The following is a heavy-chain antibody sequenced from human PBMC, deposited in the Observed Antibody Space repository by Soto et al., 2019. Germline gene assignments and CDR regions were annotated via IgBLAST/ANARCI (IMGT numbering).Heavy chain of an antibody. D-gene: IGHD4-17*01. J-gene: IGHJ4*02. CDR3: ARADGGAPFDY. CDR1: GGSISSGDYY. V-gene: IGHV4-30-4*01. CDR2: IYYSGST. Sequence: ASETLSLTCTVSGGSISSGDYYWSWIRQPPGKGLEWIGYIYYSGSTYYNPSLKSRVTISVDTSKNQFSLKLSSVTAADTAVYYCARADGGAPFDYWGQGTLVTVSS.